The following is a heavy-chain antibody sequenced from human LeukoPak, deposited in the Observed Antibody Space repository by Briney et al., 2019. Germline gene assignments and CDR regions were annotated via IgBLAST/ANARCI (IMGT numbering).Heavy chain of an antibody. CDR1: GYTFTGYY. V-gene: IGHV1-2*06. CDR3: ARVFRRDSGWYLGT. J-gene: IGHJ5*02. Sequence: ASVKVSCKASGYTFTGYYMQWVRQAPGQGLEWMGRINPNSGGTNYAQKFQGRVTMTRDTSISTAYMELSRLRSDDTAVYYCARVFRRDSGWYLGTWGQGTLVTVSS. D-gene: IGHD6-19*01. CDR2: INPNSGGT.